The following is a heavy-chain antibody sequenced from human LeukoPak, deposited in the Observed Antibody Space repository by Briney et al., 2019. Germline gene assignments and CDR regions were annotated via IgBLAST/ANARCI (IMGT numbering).Heavy chain of an antibody. CDR3: AKDGTYDFWSGYSI. Sequence: GGSLRLSCAASGFTFSSYAMHWVRQAPGKGLEWVAVISYDGSNKYYADSVKGRFTISRDNSKNTLYLQMNSLRAEDTAVYYCAKDGTYDFWSGYSIWGQGTMVTVSS. J-gene: IGHJ3*02. CDR2: ISYDGSNK. CDR1: GFTFSSYA. V-gene: IGHV3-30-3*01. D-gene: IGHD3-3*01.